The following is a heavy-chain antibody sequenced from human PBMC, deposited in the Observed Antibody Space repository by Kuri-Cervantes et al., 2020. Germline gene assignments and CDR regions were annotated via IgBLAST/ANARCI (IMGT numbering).Heavy chain of an antibody. J-gene: IGHJ4*02. Sequence: SLKISCAASGFTFDDYAMHWVRQAPGKGLEWVSGISWNSGSIGYADSVKGRFTISKDNTKNSLYLQMNSLRAEDTAVYYCARDKALWGLNYFDYWGQGTLVTVSS. CDR1: GFTFDDYA. CDR2: ISWNSGSI. CDR3: ARDKALWGLNYFDY. D-gene: IGHD3-10*01. V-gene: IGHV3-9*01.